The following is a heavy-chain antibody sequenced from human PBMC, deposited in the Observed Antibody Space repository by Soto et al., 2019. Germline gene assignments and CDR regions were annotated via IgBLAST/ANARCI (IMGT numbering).Heavy chain of an antibody. CDR1: GYTFTSYV. V-gene: IGHV1-18*01. CDR3: ASSYSNYALIDYYYYGMDV. Sequence: ASVKVSCKASGYTFTSYVISWVRQAPGQGLEWMGWISGYNGKTNYSQKFQGRVTITRDTSASTAYMELSSLRSEDTAVYYCASSYSNYALIDYYYYGMDVWGQGTTVTVSS. D-gene: IGHD4-4*01. J-gene: IGHJ6*02. CDR2: ISGYNGKT.